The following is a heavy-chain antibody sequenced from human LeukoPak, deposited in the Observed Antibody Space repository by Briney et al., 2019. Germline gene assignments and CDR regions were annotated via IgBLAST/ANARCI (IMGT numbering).Heavy chain of an antibody. Sequence: GGSLRLSCAASGMTFSSYWMLWVRQDPGKGLVWVSRISPDGSSISFADSVKDRFTISRDNAKNTVYLQMNSLRAEDTAVYYCASEPPGWLRPFDYWGQGTLVTVSS. D-gene: IGHD5-12*01. CDR3: ASEPPGWLRPFDY. V-gene: IGHV3-74*01. CDR1: GMTFSSYW. J-gene: IGHJ4*02. CDR2: ISPDGSSI.